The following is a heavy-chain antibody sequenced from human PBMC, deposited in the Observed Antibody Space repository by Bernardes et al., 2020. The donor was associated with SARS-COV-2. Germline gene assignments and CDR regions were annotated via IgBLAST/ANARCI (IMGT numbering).Heavy chain of an antibody. J-gene: IGHJ6*02. CDR2: MNPNSGNT. Sequence: ASVKVSFKASGYTFTSYDINWVRQATGQGLEWMGWMNPNSGNTGYAQKFQGRVTMTRNTSISTAYMELSSLRSEDTAVYYCARGTGIVLMVYAPYSLDVWGQGTTVTVSS. CDR1: GYTFTSYD. D-gene: IGHD2-8*01. CDR3: ARGTGIVLMVYAPYSLDV. V-gene: IGHV1-8*01.